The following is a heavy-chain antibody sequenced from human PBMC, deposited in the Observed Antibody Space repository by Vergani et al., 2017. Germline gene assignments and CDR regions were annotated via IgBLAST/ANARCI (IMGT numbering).Heavy chain of an antibody. D-gene: IGHD2-2*02. V-gene: IGHV3-9*01. Sequence: EVQLVESGGGLVQPGRSLRLSCAASGFTFDDYAMHWVRQAPGKGLEWVSGISWNSGSIGYADSVKGRFTISRDNAKNSLYLQMNSLRAEDTAVYYCARDLYCSSTSCYNFDYWGQGTLVTVSS. CDR3: ARDLYCSSTSCYNFDY. CDR2: ISWNSGSI. CDR1: GFTFDDYA. J-gene: IGHJ4*02.